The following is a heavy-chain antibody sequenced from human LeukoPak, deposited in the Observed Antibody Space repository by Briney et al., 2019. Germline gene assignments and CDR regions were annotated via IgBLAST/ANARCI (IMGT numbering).Heavy chain of an antibody. CDR1: GFTFSAYW. CDR3: VRDMDV. V-gene: IGHV3-7*01. J-gene: IGHJ6*02. CDR2: IKSDGSEK. Sequence: GGSLRLSCAASGFTFSAYWMSWVRQAPEKGLEWVANIKSDGSEKFYVDSVKGRFTISRDNAKNLLYLQVNSLRAEDTAVYYCVRDMDVWGQGTTVAVSS.